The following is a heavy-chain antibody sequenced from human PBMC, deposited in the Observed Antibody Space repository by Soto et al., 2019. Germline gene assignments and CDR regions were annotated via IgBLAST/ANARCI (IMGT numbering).Heavy chain of an antibody. Sequence: KASETLSLTCAVYGGSFSGYYSSWIRQPPGKGLGWVGEINHSGSTNYNPSLKSRVTISVDTSKNQFSLTLSSVTAADTAVYYCARPPITMVRGVTRLYGMDVWGQGTTVTVSS. CDR1: GGSFSGYY. V-gene: IGHV4-34*01. J-gene: IGHJ6*02. D-gene: IGHD3-10*01. CDR2: INHSGST. CDR3: ARPPITMVRGVTRLYGMDV.